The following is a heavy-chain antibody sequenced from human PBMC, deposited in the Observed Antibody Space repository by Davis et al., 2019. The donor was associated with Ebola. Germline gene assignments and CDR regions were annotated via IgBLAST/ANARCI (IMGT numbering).Heavy chain of an antibody. V-gene: IGHV3-23*01. CDR1: GFTSNSYA. CDR2: ISGTGGST. Sequence: PGGSLRLSCAASGFTSNSYALEWVRQAPGKGLELVSSISGTGGSTYYANSVKGRFTVSRDNSKNMLYLEMSSLRDDDTAMYYCARDGYNYIALDIWGRGTMVTVSS. CDR3: ARDGYNYIALDI. D-gene: IGHD5-24*01. J-gene: IGHJ3*02.